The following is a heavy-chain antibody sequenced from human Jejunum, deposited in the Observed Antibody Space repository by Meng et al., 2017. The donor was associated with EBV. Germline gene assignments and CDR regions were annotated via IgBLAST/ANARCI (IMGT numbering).Heavy chain of an antibody. D-gene: IGHD5-12*01. CDR2: LYYAGKA. J-gene: IGHJ5*02. V-gene: IGHV4-61*01. CDR3: ARGRGYDYGDS. CDR1: GASVTGYNY. Sequence: QVPLQACVPGLVKPSETLSLTCSVSGASVTGYNYWTWFRQPPGKGLEWIGNLYYAGKAIYKPSLQSRVTISVDTSKNQISLKVTSVTAADTAIYYCARGRGYDYGDSWGQGTLVTVSS.